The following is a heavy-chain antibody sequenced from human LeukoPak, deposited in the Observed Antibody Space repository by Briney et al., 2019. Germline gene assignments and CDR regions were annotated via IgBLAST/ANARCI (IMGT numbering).Heavy chain of an antibody. J-gene: IGHJ4*02. V-gene: IGHV4-31*03. CDR2: IYYSGST. Sequence: PSETLSLTCTVSGGSISSGGYYWSWIRQHPGKGLEWIGYIYYSGSTYYNPSLKSRVTISVDTSKNQFSLKLSSVTAADTAVYYCARVTIYGLFYFDYWGQGTLVTVSS. D-gene: IGHD3-10*01. CDR3: ARVTIYGLFYFDY. CDR1: GGSISSGGYY.